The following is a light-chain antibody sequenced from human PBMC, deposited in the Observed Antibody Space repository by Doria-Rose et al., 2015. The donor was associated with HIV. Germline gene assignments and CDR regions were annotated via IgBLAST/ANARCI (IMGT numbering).Light chain of an antibody. J-gene: IGKJ1*01. CDR3: QESYSTPGT. Sequence: DIRLTQSPSSLSASVGDRVTITCRASQSISSYLNWYQQKPGKAPKLLIYAASSLQSGVPSRFRGSGSGTDFTLTISSLQPEDFATYYCQESYSTPGTFGQGTKVDIK. V-gene: IGKV1-39*01. CDR1: QSISSY. CDR2: AAS.